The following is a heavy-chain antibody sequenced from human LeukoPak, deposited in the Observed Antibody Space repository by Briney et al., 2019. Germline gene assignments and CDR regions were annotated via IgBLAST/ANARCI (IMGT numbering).Heavy chain of an antibody. CDR2: IYYSGST. V-gene: IGHV4-39*01. D-gene: IGHD5-24*01. J-gene: IGHJ4*02. CDR3: ARLGNGYNRYYFEY. Sequence: LEALSLTCTVFGGSISSSTYSWGWIRQPPGKGLEWIGNIYYSGSTDYNPSLKSRVLIFVDTSKNQFSLKLRSVTAADTAVYYCARLGNGYNRYYFEYWGQGTLVTVSS. CDR1: GGSISSSTYS.